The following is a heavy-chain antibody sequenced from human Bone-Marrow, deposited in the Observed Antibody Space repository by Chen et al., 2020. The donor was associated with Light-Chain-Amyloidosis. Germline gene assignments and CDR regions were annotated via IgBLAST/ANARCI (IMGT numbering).Heavy chain of an antibody. CDR2: IDPFIRRA. V-gene: IGHV1-46*01. D-gene: IGHD3-10*01. Sequence: QVQLVQSGAEVKKPGASVKISCKASGYSFTFTSHYIHWVRQAPGQGLEYVGMIDPFIRRATYVQKFQDRVTMATDTSTNTIYMELTSLRSEDTAVYYCARDRRDRRGGGTVNVLDVWGQGTMVTVSS. CDR3: ARDRRDRRGGGTVNVLDV. J-gene: IGHJ3*01. CDR1: GYSFTFTSHY.